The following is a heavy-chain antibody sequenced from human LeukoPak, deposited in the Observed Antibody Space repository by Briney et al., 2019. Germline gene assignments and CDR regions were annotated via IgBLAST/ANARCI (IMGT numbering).Heavy chain of an antibody. D-gene: IGHD1-26*01. CDR1: GDSTSSDRYY. CDR2: IYYSGST. J-gene: IGHJ4*02. V-gene: IGHV4-39*01. Sequence: SETLSLTCIVSGDSTSSDRYYGGWVRQPPGKGLEWIGNIYYSGSTYYDPSLKSRVTMSVDTSKNQFFLKLNSVTAADAAVYYCARGRPYSGGYHLDYWGQGTLVTVSA. CDR3: ARGRPYSGGYHLDY.